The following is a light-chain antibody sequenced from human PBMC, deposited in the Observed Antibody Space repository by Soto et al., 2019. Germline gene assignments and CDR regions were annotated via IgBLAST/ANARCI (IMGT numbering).Light chain of an antibody. Sequence: SYELTQPPSVSVSPGQTARITCSGDALPKKYAYWYQQKSGQAPQLVIYEDSQRPSGIPERFSGSSSGTMATLTISGAQVEDEADYYCYSTDSSGDHRIFGGGTKVTVL. J-gene: IGLJ2*01. CDR2: EDS. CDR3: YSTDSSGDHRI. V-gene: IGLV3-10*01. CDR1: ALPKKY.